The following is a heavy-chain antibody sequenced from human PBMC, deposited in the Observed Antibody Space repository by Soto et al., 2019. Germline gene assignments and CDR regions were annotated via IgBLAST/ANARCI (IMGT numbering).Heavy chain of an antibody. J-gene: IGHJ4*02. CDR3: AKSPGMYYYDSSGYYHYDY. Sequence: GGSLRLSCAASGFTFSNYIMHWVRQAPGKGLVWVSRINRDESSTRYADSVKGRFTISRDNAKNTLYLQMNSLRAEDTAVYYCAKSPGMYYYDSSGYYHYDYWGQGTLVTVSS. CDR1: GFTFSNYI. V-gene: IGHV3-74*01. CDR2: INRDESST. D-gene: IGHD3-22*01.